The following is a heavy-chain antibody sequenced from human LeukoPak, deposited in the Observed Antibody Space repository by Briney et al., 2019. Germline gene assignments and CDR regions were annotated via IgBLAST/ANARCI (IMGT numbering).Heavy chain of an antibody. V-gene: IGHV1-18*01. CDR2: ISAYNGNT. D-gene: IGHD3-22*01. Sequence: ASVKVSCKASRYTFTSYGISWVRQAPGQGLEWMGWISAYNGNTNHAQKLQGRVTMTTDTSTSTAYMELRSLRSDDTAVYYCARVDPYYYDSSGVGGGYYFDYWGQGTLVTVSS. CDR1: RYTFTSYG. CDR3: ARVDPYYYDSSGVGGGYYFDY. J-gene: IGHJ4*02.